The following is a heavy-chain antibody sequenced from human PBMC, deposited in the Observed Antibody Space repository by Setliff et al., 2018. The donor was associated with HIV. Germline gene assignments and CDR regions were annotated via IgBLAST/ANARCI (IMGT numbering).Heavy chain of an antibody. CDR1: GASIASHN. Sequence: SETLSLTCSVSGASIASHNWSWIRQAAGKGLEWIGRIYTRGNTNYNPSLRSRVTMSVDTSKNQFSLKVTSVTAADTAVYYCTRDLWGDDYYYNNMDVWGKGTTVTVSS. D-gene: IGHD2-21*02. CDR3: TRDLWGDDYYYNNMDV. J-gene: IGHJ6*03. V-gene: IGHV4-4*07. CDR2: IYTRGNT.